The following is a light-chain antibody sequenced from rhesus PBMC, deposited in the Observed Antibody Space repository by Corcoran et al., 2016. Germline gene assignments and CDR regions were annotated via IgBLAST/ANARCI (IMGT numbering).Light chain of an antibody. V-gene: IGLV2-32*01. Sequence: QAALTQPRSVSGSPGQSVTISCTGTSSDIGGYNYVSWYQQQPGTAPKLIIYEVSKRPSGGSDRFSGSKSGNAASLTISGLQAEDEADYYCCSYAGSYTFIFGAGTRLTVL. J-gene: IGLJ1*01. CDR2: EVS. CDR3: CSYAGSYTFI. CDR1: SSDIGGYNY.